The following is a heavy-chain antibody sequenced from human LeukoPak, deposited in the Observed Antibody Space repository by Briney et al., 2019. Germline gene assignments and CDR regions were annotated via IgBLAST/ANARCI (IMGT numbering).Heavy chain of an antibody. CDR2: ITSSGSTI. D-gene: IGHD1-26*01. CDR1: GSTFRSYG. V-gene: IGHV3-48*03. Sequence: GGSLRLSCAASGSTFRSYGMNWVRQAPGKGLEWVSYITSSGSTIYYADSVKGRFTISRDNAKTSLYLQMNSLRAEDTAVYYCASEFIVGATFDYWGQGTLVTVSS. J-gene: IGHJ4*02. CDR3: ASEFIVGATFDY.